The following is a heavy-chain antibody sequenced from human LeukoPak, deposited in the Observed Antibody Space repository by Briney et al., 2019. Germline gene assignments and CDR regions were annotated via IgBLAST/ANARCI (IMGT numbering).Heavy chain of an antibody. CDR1: GFTFSSYW. CDR2: IKQDGSEK. CDR3: ARDVS. D-gene: IGHD5/OR15-5a*01. Sequence: GGSLRLSCAASGFTFSSYWISWVRQAPGKGLEWVANIKQDGSEKYYVDSVKGRFTISRDNAKNSLYLQMNSLRAEDTAVYYCARDVSWGQGTLVTVSS. V-gene: IGHV3-7*01. J-gene: IGHJ5*02.